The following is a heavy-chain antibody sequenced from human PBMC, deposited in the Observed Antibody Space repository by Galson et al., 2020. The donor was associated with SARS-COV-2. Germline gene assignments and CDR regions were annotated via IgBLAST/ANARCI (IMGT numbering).Heavy chain of an antibody. V-gene: IGHV3-30*01. CDR1: GFTFSSYA. CDR3: ARAPEVDEWLVVFGVGRGRYFDY. CDR2: ISYDGSNK. J-gene: IGHJ4*02. D-gene: IGHD6-19*01. Sequence: GESLKISCAASGFTFSSYAMHWVRQAPGKGLEWVAVISYDGSNKYYADSVKGRFTISRDNSKNTLYLQMNSLRAEDTAVYYCARAPEVDEWLVVFGVGRGRYFDYWGQGTLVTVSS.